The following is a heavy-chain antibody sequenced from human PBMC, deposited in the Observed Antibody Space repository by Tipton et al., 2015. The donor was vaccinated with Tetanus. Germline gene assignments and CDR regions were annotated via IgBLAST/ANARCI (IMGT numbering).Heavy chain of an antibody. CDR1: GGSFSGYH. Sequence: GLVKPSETLSLTCAVYGGSFSGYHWSWIRQHPGEGLEWIGYISNSGSTYYNPSLKSRVTISVDTSQKQISLKVNSVTAADTAVYYCARDRGVRGGYYYYHGMDVWGQGTTVTVSS. D-gene: IGHD3-10*01. V-gene: IGHV4-31*11. CDR3: ARDRGVRGGYYYYHGMDV. J-gene: IGHJ6*02. CDR2: ISNSGST.